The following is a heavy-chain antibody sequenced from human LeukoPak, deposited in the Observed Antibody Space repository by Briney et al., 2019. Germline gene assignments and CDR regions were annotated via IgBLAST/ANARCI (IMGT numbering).Heavy chain of an antibody. CDR1: GRNFDDSG. V-gene: IGHV3-43*02. CDR2: ISADGGST. CDR3: AKESGMFDY. Sequence: GGSLRLACVASGRNFDDSGMHWVRQAPGKGLEWVSLISADGGSTFSADSVKGRFSISRDNSKNSLYLQMNSLRSEDTAMYYCAKESGMFDYWGNGTLVAVSS. J-gene: IGHJ4*01.